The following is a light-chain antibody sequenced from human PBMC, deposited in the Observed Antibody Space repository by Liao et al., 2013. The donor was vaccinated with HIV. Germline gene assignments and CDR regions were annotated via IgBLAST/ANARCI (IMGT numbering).Light chain of an antibody. CDR3: QAWDSTSTWKV. CDR2: QDI. CDR1: KLGNGY. V-gene: IGLV3-1*01. J-gene: IGLJ1*01. Sequence: SGELTQPPSVSVSPGQTASITCSGDKLGNGYASWYQQKPGQSPVLVIYQDIKRPSGIPERFSGSNSGNTATLTISGTQAMDEADYYCQAWDSTSTWKVFGTGTKVTVL.